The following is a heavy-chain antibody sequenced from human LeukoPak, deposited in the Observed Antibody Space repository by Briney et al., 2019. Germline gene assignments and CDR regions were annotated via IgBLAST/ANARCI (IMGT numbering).Heavy chain of an antibody. CDR1: GFTFSDYY. J-gene: IGHJ1*01. Sequence: GGSLRLFCAASGFTFSDYYMSWIRQAPGKGLEWVSYISSSGSTIYYADSVKGRFTISRDNAKNSLYLQMNSLRAEDTAVYYCARLTGSAGSPYFQHWGQGTLVTVSS. V-gene: IGHV3-11*01. D-gene: IGHD3-10*01. CDR3: ARLTGSAGSPYFQH. CDR2: ISSSGSTI.